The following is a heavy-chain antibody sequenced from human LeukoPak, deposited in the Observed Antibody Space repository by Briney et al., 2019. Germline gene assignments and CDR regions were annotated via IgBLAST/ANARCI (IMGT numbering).Heavy chain of an antibody. CDR1: GGSISNYY. J-gene: IGHJ4*02. D-gene: IGHD6-25*01. Sequence: PSETLSLTCTVSGGSISNYYWSWIRQPPGKGLEWIGFVYYSGSTHYNPSLESRVTISVDMSKNQFSLKLSSVTAADTAVYYCARLPRYSSGYWGQGTLVTVSS. V-gene: IGHV4-59*08. CDR3: ARLPRYSSGY. CDR2: VYYSGST.